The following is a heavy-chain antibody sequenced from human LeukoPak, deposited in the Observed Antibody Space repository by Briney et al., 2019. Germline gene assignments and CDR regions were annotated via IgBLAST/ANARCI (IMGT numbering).Heavy chain of an antibody. J-gene: IGHJ1*01. CDR1: GGSVSSTTYY. Sequence: SSETLSLTCTVSGGSVSSTTYYWSWIRQPPGKGLEWIASINYSGSTYYNPSLKSRVTISVDTSKNQFSLKLSSVTAADTAVYYCARVRDGAEYFQHWGQGTLVTVSS. V-gene: IGHV4-39*07. D-gene: IGHD5-24*01. CDR3: ARVRDGAEYFQH. CDR2: INYSGST.